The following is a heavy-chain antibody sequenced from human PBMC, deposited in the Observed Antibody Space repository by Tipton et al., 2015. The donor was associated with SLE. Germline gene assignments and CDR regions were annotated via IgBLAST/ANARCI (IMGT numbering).Heavy chain of an antibody. Sequence: GSLRLSCAASGFTFSNYWMTWVRQAPGKGLEWVANIYQDGSEKYYVDSVRGRFTISRDNAKNSPYLEMNSLRAEDTAVYYCARDWASGSPFDYWGQGTLVTVSS. J-gene: IGHJ4*02. V-gene: IGHV3-7*01. CDR2: IYQDGSEK. CDR3: ARDWASGSPFDY. D-gene: IGHD1-26*01. CDR1: GFTFSNYW.